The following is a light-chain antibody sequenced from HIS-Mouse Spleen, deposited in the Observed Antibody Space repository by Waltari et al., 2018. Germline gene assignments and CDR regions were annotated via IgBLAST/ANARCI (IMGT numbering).Light chain of an antibody. Sequence: SYELTQPPSGSVSPGQTATTHCSGDALPKKSASWYQQKSGQAPVLVIYEDSKRPPGIPERFSGSSSGTMATLTISGAQVEDEADYYCYSTDSSGNHRVFGGGTKLTVL. V-gene: IGLV3-10*01. CDR2: EDS. CDR3: YSTDSSGNHRV. J-gene: IGLJ2*01. CDR1: ALPKKS.